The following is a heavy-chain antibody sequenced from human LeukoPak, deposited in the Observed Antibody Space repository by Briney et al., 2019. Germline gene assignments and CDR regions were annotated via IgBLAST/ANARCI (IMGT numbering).Heavy chain of an antibody. D-gene: IGHD6-19*01. CDR3: AKGTAYRSAWFDY. J-gene: IGHJ4*02. V-gene: IGHV3-30-3*01. CDR1: GFTFSSYA. Sequence: PGRSLRLSCAASGFTFSSYAMHWVRQAPGKGLEWVAVISYDGSNKYYADSVKGRFTISRDNSKNTLYLQMNSLRAEDMATYYCAKGTAYRSAWFDYWGQGTLVSVSS. CDR2: ISYDGSNK.